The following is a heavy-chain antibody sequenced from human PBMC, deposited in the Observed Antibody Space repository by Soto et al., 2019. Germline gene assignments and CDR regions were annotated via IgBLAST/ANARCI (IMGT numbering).Heavy chain of an antibody. V-gene: IGHV4-31*03. CDR1: GGSISSGGYY. Sequence: QVQLQESGPGLVKPSQTLSLTCTVSGGSISSGGYYWSWIRQHQGKGLEWIGYIYYSGSTYYNPSLKIRVTISVHTSKNQFSLKLSSVPAADTAVYYCARDRSCGAANRVPCGEGYWCQGTLVTVSS. CDR2: IYYSGST. J-gene: IGHJ4*02. CDR3: ARDRSCGAANRVPCGEGY. D-gene: IGHD3-10*01.